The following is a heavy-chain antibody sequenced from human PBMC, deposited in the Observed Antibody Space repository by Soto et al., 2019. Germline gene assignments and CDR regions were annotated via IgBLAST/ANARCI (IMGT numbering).Heavy chain of an antibody. V-gene: IGHV4-59*01. J-gene: IGHJ6*02. Sequence: QVQLQESGPGLVKPSETLSLTCTVSGGSISSYYWSWIRQPPGKGLEWIGHIYYSGSTNYNPSLKSRVTTSVSTSTNRFSLKLSSVDAADTAVYYCARDYLGWGSRWSYGMDVWCQGTTVTVSS. CDR2: IYYSGST. CDR1: GGSISSYY. D-gene: IGHD6-13*01. CDR3: ARDYLGWGSRWSYGMDV.